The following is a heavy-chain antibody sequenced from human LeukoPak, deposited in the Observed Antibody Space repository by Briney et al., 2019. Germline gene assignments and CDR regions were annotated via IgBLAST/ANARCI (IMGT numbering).Heavy chain of an antibody. CDR3: AGYCSGDCGGYYYFDY. Sequence: SVKVSCKASGGTFSSYAISWVRQAPGQGLEWMGRIIPIFGTANYAQKFQGRVTITADESTSTAYMELSSLRSEDTAVYYCAGYCSGDCGGYYYFDYWGQGTLVTVSS. D-gene: IGHD2-15*01. CDR2: IIPIFGTA. CDR1: GGTFSSYA. J-gene: IGHJ4*02. V-gene: IGHV1-69*13.